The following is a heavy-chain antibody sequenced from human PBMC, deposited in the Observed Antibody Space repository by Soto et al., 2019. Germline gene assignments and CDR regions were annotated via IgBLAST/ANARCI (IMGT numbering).Heavy chain of an antibody. CDR1: GYDFSSYG. Sequence: QVQLVQSGAEVKKPGASVKVSCKASGYDFSSYGITWVRQAPGQGLEWMGWISASNGNRDYAQQFQGRVTMTSDTSRTTAYMELRSLRSDDTAVYYGVRDPQRKDYWGQGTLVNVSS. CDR3: VRDPQRKDY. V-gene: IGHV1-18*04. CDR2: ISASNGNR. D-gene: IGHD2-2*01. J-gene: IGHJ4*02.